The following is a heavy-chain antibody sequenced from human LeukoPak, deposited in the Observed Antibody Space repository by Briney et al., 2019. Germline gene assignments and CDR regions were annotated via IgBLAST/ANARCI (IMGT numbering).Heavy chain of an antibody. V-gene: IGHV6-1*01. CDR3: ARGGLGYCSGGSCFNFDY. CDR2: TYYRSKWYN. J-gene: IGHJ4*02. Sequence: SQTLSLTCAISGDSVSSNSAAWNWIRQSPSRGLEWLGRTYYRSKWYNDYAVSVKSRITINPDTSKNQFSLQLNSVTPEDTAVYYCARGGLGYCSGGSCFNFDYWGQGTLVTVSS. CDR1: GDSVSSNSAA. D-gene: IGHD2-15*01.